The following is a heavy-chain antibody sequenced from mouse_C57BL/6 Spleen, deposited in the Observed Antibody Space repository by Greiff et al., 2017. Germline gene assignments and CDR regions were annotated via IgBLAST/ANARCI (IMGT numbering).Heavy chain of an antibody. Sequence: QVQLQQPGAELVRPGSSVKLSCKASGYTFTSYWLHWVKQRPIQGLEWIGNIDPSDSETHYNQKFKDKATLTVDKSSSTAYMHLSSLTSEDSAVYYCSRDLTARGYWGQGTTLTVSS. D-gene: IGHD3-2*01. CDR3: SRDLTARGY. J-gene: IGHJ2*01. CDR1: GYTFTSYW. CDR2: IDPSDSET. V-gene: IGHV1-52*01.